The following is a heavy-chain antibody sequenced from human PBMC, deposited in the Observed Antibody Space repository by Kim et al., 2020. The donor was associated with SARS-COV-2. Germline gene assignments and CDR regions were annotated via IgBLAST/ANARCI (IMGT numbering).Heavy chain of an antibody. V-gene: IGHV4-59*01. CDR2: IYYSGST. Sequence: SETLSLTCTVSGGSISSYYWSWIRQPPGKGLEWIGYIYYSGSTNYNPSLKSRVTISVDTSKNQFSLKLSSVTAADTAVYYCARDGYLEDYYYYYGMDVWGQGTTVTVSS. CDR3: ARDGYLEDYYYYYGMDV. D-gene: IGHD5-12*01. CDR1: GGSISSYY. J-gene: IGHJ6*02.